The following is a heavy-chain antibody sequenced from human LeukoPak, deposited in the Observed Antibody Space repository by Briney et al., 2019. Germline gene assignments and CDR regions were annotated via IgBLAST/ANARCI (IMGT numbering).Heavy chain of an antibody. CDR2: IYYSGST. D-gene: IGHD3-10*01. CDR1: GDSIFAYY. Sequence: SETRSLTCTVSGDSIFAYYWSWMRQPPEKGLEWIGYIYYSGSTDYNPSLKSRVTISVDTFKNQFSLKLSSVTAADTGVYYCARRVSGSLYYFDYWGQGTLVTVSS. J-gene: IGHJ4*02. CDR3: ARRVSGSLYYFDY. V-gene: IGHV4-59*08.